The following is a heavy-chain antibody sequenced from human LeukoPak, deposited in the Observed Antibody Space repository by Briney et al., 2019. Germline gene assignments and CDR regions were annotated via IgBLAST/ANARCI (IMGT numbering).Heavy chain of an antibody. Sequence: SGGSLRLSCAASGFTFSSYGMHWVRQAPGKGLEWVAFIRYDGSNKYYADSVKGRFTISRDNSKNTLYLQMNSLRAEDTAVYYCAKDFRSGSYGVRYYFDYWGQGTLVTVSS. D-gene: IGHD3-10*01. V-gene: IGHV3-30*02. J-gene: IGHJ4*02. CDR1: GFTFSSYG. CDR3: AKDFRSGSYGVRYYFDY. CDR2: IRYDGSNK.